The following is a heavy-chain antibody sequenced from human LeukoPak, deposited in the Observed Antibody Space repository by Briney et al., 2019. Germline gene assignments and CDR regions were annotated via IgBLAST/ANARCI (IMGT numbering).Heavy chain of an antibody. CDR3: ARPGQLGSFYYGMDV. V-gene: IGHV4-59*12. J-gene: IGHJ6*02. CDR2: IYYSGST. CDR1: GGSISSYY. D-gene: IGHD3-10*01. Sequence: SETLSLTCTVSGGSISSYYWSWIRQPPGKGLEWIGYIYYSGSTNYNPSLKSRVTISVDRSKNQFSLKLKSVTAADTAVYYCARPGQLGSFYYGMDVWGQGTTVTVS.